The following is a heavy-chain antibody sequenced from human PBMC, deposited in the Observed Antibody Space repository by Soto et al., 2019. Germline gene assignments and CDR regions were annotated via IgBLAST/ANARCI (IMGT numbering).Heavy chain of an antibody. V-gene: IGHV6-1*01. CDR2: TYYRSKWYN. CDR1: GDSVSSNSAA. CDR3: AREEYSSSEVDFVVPYYFDY. D-gene: IGHD6-13*01. Sequence: SQSLSLTCAISGDSVSSNSAAWNWIRQSPSRGLEWLGRTYYRSKWYNDYAVSVKSRITINPDTSKNQFSLQLNSVTPEDTAVYYCAREEYSSSEVDFVVPYYFDYWGQGTLVTVSS. J-gene: IGHJ4*02.